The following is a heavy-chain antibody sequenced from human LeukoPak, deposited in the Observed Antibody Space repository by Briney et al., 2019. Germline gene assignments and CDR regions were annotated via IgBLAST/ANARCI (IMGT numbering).Heavy chain of an antibody. Sequence: ASVKVSCKASGYTFTGYYMHWVRQAPGQGLEWMGWINPNSGGTNYAQKFQGRVTMTRDTSISTAYMELSRLRSDDTAVYYCARDLFVATMMDFDYWGQGTLVTVSS. CDR1: GYTFTGYY. V-gene: IGHV1-2*02. D-gene: IGHD5-12*01. CDR3: ARDLFVATMMDFDY. J-gene: IGHJ4*02. CDR2: INPNSGGT.